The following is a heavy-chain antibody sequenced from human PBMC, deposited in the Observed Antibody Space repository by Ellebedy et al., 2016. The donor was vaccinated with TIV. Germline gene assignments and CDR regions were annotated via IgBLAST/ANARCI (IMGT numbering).Heavy chain of an antibody. J-gene: IGHJ6*02. D-gene: IGHD1-1*01. CDR1: GFTFSSYW. CDR3: ARDLLTSTPELDYYYYGMDV. CDR2: INSDGSST. Sequence: GESLKISCAASGFTFSSYWMHWVRQAPGKGLVWVSRINSDGSSTNYADSVKGRFTISRDNAKNTLYLQMNSLRAEDTAVYYCARDLLTSTPELDYYYYGMDVWGQGTMVTVSS. V-gene: IGHV3-74*01.